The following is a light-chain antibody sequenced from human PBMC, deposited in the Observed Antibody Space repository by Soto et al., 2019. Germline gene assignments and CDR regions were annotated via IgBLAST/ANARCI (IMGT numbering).Light chain of an antibody. V-gene: IGLV2-14*01. CDR3: HSYTTSSTRV. CDR1: SSDVGAYNH. J-gene: IGLJ3*02. Sequence: QPVLTQPASVSGSPGQSITISCTGTSSDVGAYNHVSWYQHHPGKAPKLMIYEVTNRPSGVSNRFSGSKSGNTASLTISGLQADDEEDYYCHSYTTSSTRVFGGGTKLTVL. CDR2: EVT.